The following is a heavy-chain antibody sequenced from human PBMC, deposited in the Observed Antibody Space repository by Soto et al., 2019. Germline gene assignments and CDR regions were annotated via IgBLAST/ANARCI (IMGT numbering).Heavy chain of an antibody. D-gene: IGHD1-26*01. CDR3: AKEWEMATGLDY. CDR1: GFTFSSYG. Sequence: TGGSLRLSCAASGFTFSSYGMHWVRQAPGKGLEWVAVIWYDGSNKYYADSVKGRFTISRDNSKNTLYLQMNSLRAEDTAVYYCAKEWEMATGLDYWGQGTLVTVSS. V-gene: IGHV3-33*06. J-gene: IGHJ4*02. CDR2: IWYDGSNK.